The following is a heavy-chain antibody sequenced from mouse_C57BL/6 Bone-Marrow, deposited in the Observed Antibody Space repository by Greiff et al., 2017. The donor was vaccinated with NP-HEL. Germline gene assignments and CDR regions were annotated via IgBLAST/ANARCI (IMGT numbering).Heavy chain of an antibody. CDR1: GYSITSDY. CDR2: ISYSGST. Sequence: EVHLVESGPGLAKPSQTLSLTCSVTGYSITSDYWNWIRKFPGNKLEYMGYISYSGSTYYNPSLKSRISITRDTSKNQYYLQLNSVTTEDTATYYCARYRLRRGYYYAMDYWGQGTSVTVSS. J-gene: IGHJ4*01. CDR3: ARYRLRRGYYYAMDY. D-gene: IGHD2-4*01. V-gene: IGHV3-8*01.